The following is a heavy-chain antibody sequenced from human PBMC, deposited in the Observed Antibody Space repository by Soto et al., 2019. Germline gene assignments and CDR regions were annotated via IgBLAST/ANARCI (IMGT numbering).Heavy chain of an antibody. D-gene: IGHD3-22*01. J-gene: IGHJ1*01. V-gene: IGHV1-69*13. CDR2: IIPIFGTA. CDR1: GGTFSSYA. CDR3: ATERSGYSLAEYFQH. Sequence: GASVKVSCKASGGTFSSYAISWVRQAPGQGLEWMGGIIPIFGTANYAQKFQGRVTITADESTSTAYMELSSLRSEDTAVYYCATERSGYSLAEYFQHWGQGTLVTVSS.